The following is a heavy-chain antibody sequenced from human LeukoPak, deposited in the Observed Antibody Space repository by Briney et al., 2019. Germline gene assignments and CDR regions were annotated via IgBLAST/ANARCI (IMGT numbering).Heavy chain of an antibody. Sequence: ASVKVSCKASGYTFTGYYMHWVRQAPGQGLEWMGWINPNSGGTNYAQKFQGRVTMTRDTSISTAYMELSRLRSDDTAVYYCARDPPYNWNDDYYYYGMDVWGQGTTVTVSS. CDR3: ARDPPYNWNDDYYYYGMDV. V-gene: IGHV1-2*02. CDR2: INPNSGGT. D-gene: IGHD1-20*01. CDR1: GYTFTGYY. J-gene: IGHJ6*02.